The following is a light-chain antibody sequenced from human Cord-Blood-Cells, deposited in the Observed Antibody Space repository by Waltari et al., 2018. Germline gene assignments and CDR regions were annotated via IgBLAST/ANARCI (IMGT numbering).Light chain of an antibody. Sequence: EIVLTQSPATLSLSPGERATLSCRASQSVSSYLAWYQQKPGQAPRLLIYDASNRATGIPAMFSGSGSGTDFTLTSSSLEPEDFAVYYCQQRSNWPWTFGQGTKVEIK. J-gene: IGKJ1*01. V-gene: IGKV3-11*01. CDR1: QSVSSY. CDR2: DAS. CDR3: QQRSNWPWT.